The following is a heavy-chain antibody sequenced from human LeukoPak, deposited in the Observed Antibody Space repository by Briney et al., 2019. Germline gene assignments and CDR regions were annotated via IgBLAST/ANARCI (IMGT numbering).Heavy chain of an antibody. CDR1: GGSINSGGYF. J-gene: IGHJ4*02. Sequence: PSQTLSLTCTVSGGSINSGGYFWSWIRQHPGKGLEWVGHIYHSGNTYYNPSLKSRVTMSVDTSKNQFSLKLTSVTAADTAVYYCARGYGEYLSLYFDYWGQGTLATVSS. D-gene: IGHD4/OR15-4a*01. CDR3: ARGYGEYLSLYFDY. CDR2: IYHSGNT. V-gene: IGHV4-31*03.